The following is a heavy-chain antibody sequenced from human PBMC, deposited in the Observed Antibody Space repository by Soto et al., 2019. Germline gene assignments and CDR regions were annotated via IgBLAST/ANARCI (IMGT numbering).Heavy chain of an antibody. V-gene: IGHV1-8*01. CDR1: GYTFTSYD. CDR2: MNPNSGNT. Sequence: ASVKVSCKASGYTFTSYDINWVRQATGQGLEWMGWMNPNSGNTGYAQKFQGRVTMTRNTSISTAYMELSRLRSEDTAVYYCAREYYDFWSGYYYYYYGMDVWGQGTTVTVSS. J-gene: IGHJ6*02. D-gene: IGHD3-3*01. CDR3: AREYYDFWSGYYYYYYGMDV.